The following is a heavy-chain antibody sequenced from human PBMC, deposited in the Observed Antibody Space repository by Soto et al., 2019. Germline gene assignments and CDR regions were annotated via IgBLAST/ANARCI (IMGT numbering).Heavy chain of an antibody. J-gene: IGHJ4*02. CDR3: ATDSWYYYDSSGYFYY. Sequence: ASVKVSCKASGYTFTNYGISWVRQAPGQGLEWMGWINTYNGNTNHAQKLQGRVTMTTDTSTSTAYMELRSLRSEDTAVYYCATDSWYYYDSSGYFYYWGQGTLVTVSS. CDR2: INTYNGNT. V-gene: IGHV1-18*01. CDR1: GYTFTNYG. D-gene: IGHD3-22*01.